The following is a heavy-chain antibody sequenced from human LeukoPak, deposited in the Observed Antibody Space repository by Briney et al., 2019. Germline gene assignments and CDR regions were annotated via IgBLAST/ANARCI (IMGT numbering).Heavy chain of an antibody. CDR1: GYTFTGFF. J-gene: IGHJ5*01. CDR2: INPNIGDA. Sequence: ASVKVSCKASGYTFTGFFMHWVRQAPGQGLEWMGWINPNIGDAYYAQKFQGRVTMTRDRSINTAYMELSRLTSDDTAVYYCTRMDLDGGDSIGFDSWGQGTLVTVSS. D-gene: IGHD2-21*02. CDR3: TRMDLDGGDSIGFDS. V-gene: IGHV1-2*02.